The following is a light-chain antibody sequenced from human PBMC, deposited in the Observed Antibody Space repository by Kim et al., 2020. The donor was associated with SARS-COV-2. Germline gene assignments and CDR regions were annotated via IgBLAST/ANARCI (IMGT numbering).Light chain of an antibody. CDR2: AAS. Sequence: EILLTQSPGTLSLSPGERATLSCRASQSVSSCYLAWYQQKPGQAPRLLIYAASTRAPGIPDRFSGSGSGTDFTLTISRLEPEDFAVYYFQQDIRSPTMYSLGQGTRLEI. J-gene: IGKJ2*01. CDR1: QSVSSCY. V-gene: IGKV3-20*01. CDR3: QQDIRSPTMYS.